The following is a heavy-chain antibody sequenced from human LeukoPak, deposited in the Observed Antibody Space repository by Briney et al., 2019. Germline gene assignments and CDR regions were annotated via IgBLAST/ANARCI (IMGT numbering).Heavy chain of an antibody. Sequence: ASVKASCKASGYTFSSYAMNWVRQAPGQGLEWMGWINTNTGNPTYAQGFTGRFVFSLDTSVSTAYLQISGLKAEDTAIYYCARVSRKGYTNNWNPLGYFDYWGQGTLVTVSS. D-gene: IGHD1-1*01. CDR3: ARVSRKGYTNNWNPLGYFDY. V-gene: IGHV7-4-1*02. J-gene: IGHJ4*02. CDR1: GYTFSSYA. CDR2: INTNTGNP.